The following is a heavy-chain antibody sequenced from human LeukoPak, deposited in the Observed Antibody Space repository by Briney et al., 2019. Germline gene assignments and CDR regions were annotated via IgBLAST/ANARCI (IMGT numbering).Heavy chain of an antibody. D-gene: IGHD3-10*01. CDR3: AKGLRGGASD. CDR2: ISAYNGNT. V-gene: IGHV1-18*01. J-gene: IGHJ4*02. Sequence: ASVKVSCKASGYTFTSYGISWVRQAPGQGLEWMGWISAYNGNTAYAQKFQGRVTITRNTSISTAYMELSSLRSDDTAVYYCAKGLRGGASDWGQGTLVTVSS. CDR1: GYTFTSYG.